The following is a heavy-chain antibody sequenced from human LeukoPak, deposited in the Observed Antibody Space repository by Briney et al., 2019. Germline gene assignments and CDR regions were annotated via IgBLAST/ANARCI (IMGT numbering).Heavy chain of an antibody. CDR1: GFTFSSYW. CDR3: ARVFDSSYDFWSGSNFDY. Sequence: PGGSLRLSCAASGFTFSSYWMHWFRQAPGKGLVWVSRINSDGSSTSYADSVKGRFTISRDNAKNTLYLQMNSLRAEDTAVYYCARVFDSSYDFWSGSNFDYWGQGTLVTVSS. J-gene: IGHJ4*02. D-gene: IGHD3-3*01. V-gene: IGHV3-74*01. CDR2: INSDGSST.